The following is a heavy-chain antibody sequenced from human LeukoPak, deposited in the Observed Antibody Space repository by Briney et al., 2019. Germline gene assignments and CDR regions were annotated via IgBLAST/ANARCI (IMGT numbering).Heavy chain of an antibody. D-gene: IGHD6-13*01. J-gene: IGHJ4*02. CDR1: GGSISSYY. Sequence: PSETLSLTCPVSGGSISSYYWSWIRQPAGKGLEWIGRIYTSGSTNYNPSLKSRVTMSVDTSKNQFSLKLSSVTAADTAVYYCARGSPGILPTYYFDYWGQGTLVTVSS. CDR2: IYTSGST. V-gene: IGHV4-4*07. CDR3: ARGSPGILPTYYFDY.